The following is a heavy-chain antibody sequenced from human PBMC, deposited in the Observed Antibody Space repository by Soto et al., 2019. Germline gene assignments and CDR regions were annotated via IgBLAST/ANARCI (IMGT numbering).Heavy chain of an antibody. Sequence: GGSLSLSCAASGFTFSSYWMSWVRQAPGKGLEWVANIKQDGSEKYYVDSVKGRFTISRDNAKNSLYLQMNSLRAEDTAVYYCARDITMIKFGSHEDYFDYWGQGTLVTVSS. CDR1: GFTFSSYW. CDR3: ARDITMIKFGSHEDYFDY. V-gene: IGHV3-7*01. D-gene: IGHD3-16*01. J-gene: IGHJ4*02. CDR2: IKQDGSEK.